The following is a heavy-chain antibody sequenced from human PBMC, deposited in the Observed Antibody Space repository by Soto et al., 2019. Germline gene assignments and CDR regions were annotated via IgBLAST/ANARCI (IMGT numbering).Heavy chain of an antibody. CDR3: ARGGSNYYYYYMDV. CDR1: GFSLSDYW. Sequence: PGGSLRLSCAASGFSLSDYWMHWVRQVPGKGLLWVSRISVDSSATNYADSVKGRFTISRDNAKNSLYLQMNSLRAEDTAVYYCARGGSNYYYYYMDVWGKGTTVTVSS. CDR2: ISVDSSAT. V-gene: IGHV3-74*01. J-gene: IGHJ6*03.